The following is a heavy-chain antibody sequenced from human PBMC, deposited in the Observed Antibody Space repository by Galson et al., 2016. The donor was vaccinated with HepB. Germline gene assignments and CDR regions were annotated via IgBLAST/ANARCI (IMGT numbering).Heavy chain of an antibody. CDR2: IFYSGTT. J-gene: IGHJ3*02. D-gene: IGHD6-6*01. V-gene: IGHV4-39*01. CDR3: ARRGAYSSSSMGAFDI. CDR1: GGSISSSSYY. Sequence: LTCTVSGGSISSSSYYWGWIRQPPGKGLEWIGSIFYSGTTYYNPSLKSRVTISVDTSKNQFSLKLSSVTAADTAVYYCARRGAYSSSSMGAFDIWGQGTMVTVSS.